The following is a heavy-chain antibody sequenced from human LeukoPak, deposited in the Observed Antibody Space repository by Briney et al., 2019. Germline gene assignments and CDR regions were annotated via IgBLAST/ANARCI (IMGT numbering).Heavy chain of an antibody. J-gene: IGHJ6*03. Sequence: ASVKVSCKASGYTFTGYYMHWVRHAPGQGLEWMGWINPNSGGTNYAQKFQGRVTMTRDTSISTTYMELSRLRSDDTAVYYCAKTMVRGVKNMDVWGKGTTVTVSS. CDR3: AKTMVRGVKNMDV. CDR2: INPNSGGT. D-gene: IGHD3-10*01. V-gene: IGHV1-2*02. CDR1: GYTFTGYY.